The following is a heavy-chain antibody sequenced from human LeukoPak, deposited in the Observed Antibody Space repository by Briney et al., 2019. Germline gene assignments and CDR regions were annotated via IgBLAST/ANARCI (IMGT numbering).Heavy chain of an antibody. D-gene: IGHD4-17*01. J-gene: IGHJ6*02. V-gene: IGHV4-59*01. CDR3: ARVPYDYYYYYGMDV. CDR2: IYYSGGT. CDR1: GGTISSYY. Sequence: SETLTLSCTASGGTISSYYMSWIRQPPGKGLEWIGCIYYSGGTNYNAALKCRGSITVDTSKNQCTVKLNPVTATDTAVDYCARVPYDYYYYYGMDVWGQGTTVTVSS.